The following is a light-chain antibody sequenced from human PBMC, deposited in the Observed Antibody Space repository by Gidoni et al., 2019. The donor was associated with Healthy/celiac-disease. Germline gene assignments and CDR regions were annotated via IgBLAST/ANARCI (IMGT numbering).Light chain of an antibody. CDR3: QQYNNWPSCS. J-gene: IGKJ2*04. V-gene: IGKV3-15*01. Sequence: EIVMTQSPATLSVSPGERATLSCRASQSVSRNLAWYQQKPGQAPRLLIYGASIRATGIPARFSGSGSGTEFTLTISSLQSEDFAVYHCQQYNNWPSCSFGQXTKVEIK. CDR2: GAS. CDR1: QSVSRN.